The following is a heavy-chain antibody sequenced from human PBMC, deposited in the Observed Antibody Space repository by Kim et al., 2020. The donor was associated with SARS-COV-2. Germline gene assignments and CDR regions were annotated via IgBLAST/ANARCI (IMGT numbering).Heavy chain of an antibody. J-gene: IGHJ4*02. CDR3: ARDGVYDSSGYYGY. Sequence: ADSGKGRFTISRDNSKNTLYLQMNSLRAEDTAVYYCARDGVYDSSGYYGYWGQGTLVTVSS. D-gene: IGHD3-22*01. V-gene: IGHV3-53*01.